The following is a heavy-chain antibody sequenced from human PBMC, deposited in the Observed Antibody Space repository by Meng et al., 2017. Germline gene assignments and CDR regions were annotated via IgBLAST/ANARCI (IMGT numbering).Heavy chain of an antibody. Sequence: GSLRLSCTVSGYSISSGYYWGWIRQPPGKGLEWIGSIYHSGSTYYNPSLKSRVTISVDTSKNQFSLKLSSVTAADTAVYYCARGPEESIAARPLKFLSQDNWFDPWGQGTLVTVSS. D-gene: IGHD6-6*01. CDR3: ARGPEESIAARPLKFLSQDNWFDP. V-gene: IGHV4-38-2*02. CDR1: GYSISSGYY. J-gene: IGHJ5*02. CDR2: IYHSGST.